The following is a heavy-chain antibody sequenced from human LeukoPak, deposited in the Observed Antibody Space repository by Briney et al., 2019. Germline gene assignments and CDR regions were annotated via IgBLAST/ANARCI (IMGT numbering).Heavy chain of an antibody. D-gene: IGHD5-18*01. J-gene: IGHJ4*02. V-gene: IGHV4-59*08. Sequence: SETLSLTCTVSGGSISSYYWSWIRQPPGKGLEWIGYIYYSGSTNYNPSLKSRVTISVDTSENQFSLKLSSVTAADTAVYYCARRAPYSYEWSTLDYWGQGTLVTVSS. CDR1: GGSISSYY. CDR3: ARRAPYSYEWSTLDY. CDR2: IYYSGST.